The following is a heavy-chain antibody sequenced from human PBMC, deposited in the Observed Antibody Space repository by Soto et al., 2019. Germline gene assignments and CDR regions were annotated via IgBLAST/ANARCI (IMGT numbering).Heavy chain of an antibody. CDR2: INSDGSST. CDR1: GFTFSSYW. Sequence: EVQLVESGGGLVQPGGSLRLSCAASGFTFSSYWMHWVRQAPGKGLVWVSRINSDGSSTSYADSVKGRFTISRYNAKNTLYLQMNSLRSEDTAVYYCAVAVAGPTAIGYWGQGTLVTVSS. J-gene: IGHJ4*02. V-gene: IGHV3-74*01. D-gene: IGHD6-19*01. CDR3: AVAVAGPTAIGY.